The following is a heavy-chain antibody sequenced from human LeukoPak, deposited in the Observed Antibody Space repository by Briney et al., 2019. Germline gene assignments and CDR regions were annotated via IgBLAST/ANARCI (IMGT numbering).Heavy chain of an antibody. CDR3: AKVPKGGYFDY. D-gene: IGHD2-2*01. J-gene: IGHJ4*02. CDR2: ISSSSSYI. Sequence: GGSLRLSCAASGFTFSSYSMNWVRQAPGKGLEWVSSISSSSSYIYYADSVKGRFTISRDNAKNSLYLQMNSLRAEDTAVYHCAKVPKGGYFDYWGQGTLVTVSS. V-gene: IGHV3-21*04. CDR1: GFTFSSYS.